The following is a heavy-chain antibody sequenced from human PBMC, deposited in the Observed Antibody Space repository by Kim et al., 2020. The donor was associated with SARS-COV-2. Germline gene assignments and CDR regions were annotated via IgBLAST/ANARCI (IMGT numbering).Heavy chain of an antibody. CDR3: AKGTSGSFYATSGY. CDR2: ISSSAETT. CDR1: GFIYSNYA. J-gene: IGHJ4*02. D-gene: IGHD2-2*01. V-gene: IGHV3-23*01. Sequence: GGSLRLSCAASGFIYSNYAMSWVRQAPGKGLEWVSVISSSAETTHYAESVKGRFTISRDNSKSTLSLEMNSLRDEDTALYYCAKGTSGSFYATSGYWGQGTLVIVS.